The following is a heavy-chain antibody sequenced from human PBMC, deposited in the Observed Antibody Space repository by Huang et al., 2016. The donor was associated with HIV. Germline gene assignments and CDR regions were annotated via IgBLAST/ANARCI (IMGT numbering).Heavy chain of an antibody. V-gene: IGHV4-59*01. CDR1: GGSISSYY. J-gene: IGHJ3*02. D-gene: IGHD5-12*01. CDR2: IYYRGST. CDR3: ARGPSPWLQEAFDI. Sequence: QVQLQESGPGLVKPSETLSLTCTVSGGSISSYYWSWIRQPPGKGLECIAYIYYRGSTNYNPSRKSRVTISVDTSKNQFSLKLRSVTAADTAVYYCARGPSPWLQEAFDIWGQGTMVTVSS.